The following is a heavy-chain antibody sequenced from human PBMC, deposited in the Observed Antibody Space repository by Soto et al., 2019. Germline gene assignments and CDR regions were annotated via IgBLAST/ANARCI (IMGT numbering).Heavy chain of an antibody. CDR1: GGSISSGY. J-gene: IGHJ2*01. Sequence: SETLSLSCTVSGGSISSGYWSWLRQSPGEGLEWIGHISNTGTTNYSPSLKSRVFMSVDTSKTQISLKVSSVNAADTAVYYCARGTRSNSGYEPPWYFDLWGRGTLVTVSS. CDR2: ISNTGTT. D-gene: IGHD5-12*01. V-gene: IGHV4-59*01. CDR3: ARGTRSNSGYEPPWYFDL.